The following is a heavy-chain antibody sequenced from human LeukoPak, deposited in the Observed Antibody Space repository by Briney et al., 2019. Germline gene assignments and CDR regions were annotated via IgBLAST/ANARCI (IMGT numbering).Heavy chain of an antibody. CDR2: ISGDGAST. D-gene: IGHD3-10*01. CDR1: GFTFSTYA. V-gene: IGHV3-23*01. J-gene: IGHJ3*01. CDR3: AKDSYVSGRPLHTFDV. Sequence: PGGSLRLSCAASGFTFSTYAMTWVRQAPGKGLEWVSGISGDGASTHYAESVKGQFTISRDNSQNTLFLQMNSLRAEDTAIYYCAKDSYVSGRPLHTFDVWGQGTMVTVSS.